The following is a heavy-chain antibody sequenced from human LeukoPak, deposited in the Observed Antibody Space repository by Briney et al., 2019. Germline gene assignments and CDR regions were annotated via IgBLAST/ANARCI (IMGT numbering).Heavy chain of an antibody. V-gene: IGHV4-4*07. CDR1: GGSISSYY. Sequence: SETLSLTRTVSGGSISSYYWSWIRQPAGKGLEWIGHIYTSGSTNYNPSLKSRVTMSVDTSKDQFSLKLSSVTAADTAVYYCARDLTVGIYYYYMDVWGKGTTVTVSS. CDR3: ARDLTVGIYYYYMDV. CDR2: IYTSGST. D-gene: IGHD7-27*01. J-gene: IGHJ6*03.